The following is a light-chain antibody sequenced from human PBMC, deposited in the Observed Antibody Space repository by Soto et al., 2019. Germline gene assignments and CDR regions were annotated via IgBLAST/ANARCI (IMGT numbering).Light chain of an antibody. CDR1: QSISRW. J-gene: IGKJ2*01. CDR2: EAS. V-gene: IGKV1-5*01. CDR3: HQYHRHAT. Sequence: DIQVTQSPSTLSASVGDRVTITCRASQSISRWLAWHQQKLGQAPKLLIYEASNLGSGVPSRFSGNGSGTEFTLTISRLQPDDFATYHCHQYHRHATFGQGTILDIK.